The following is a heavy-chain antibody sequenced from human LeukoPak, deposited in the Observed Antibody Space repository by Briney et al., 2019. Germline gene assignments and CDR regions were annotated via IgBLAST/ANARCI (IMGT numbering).Heavy chain of an antibody. V-gene: IGHV3-23*01. CDR1: GFTFSSYA. CDR2: ISGSGGST. J-gene: IGHJ4*02. CDR3: AKVRVGATTEPDY. D-gene: IGHD1-26*01. Sequence: GGSLRLSCAASGFTFSSYAMSWVRQAPGKGLEWVSAISGSGGSTYYADSVKGRFTIPRDNSKNTLYLQMNSLRAEDTAVYYCAKVRVGATTEPDYWGQGTLVTVSS.